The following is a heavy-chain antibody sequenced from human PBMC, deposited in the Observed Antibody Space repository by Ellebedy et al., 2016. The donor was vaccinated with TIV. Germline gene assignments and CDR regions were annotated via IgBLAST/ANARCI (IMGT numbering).Heavy chain of an antibody. Sequence: GESLKISCTASGFTFGDYAMSWFRQAPGKGLEWVGFIRSKAYGGTTEYAASVKGRFTISRDDSKSIAYLQINSLKTEDTAVYYCTRDRDDFWSGDVYYYYGMDVWGQGTTVTVSS. CDR3: TRDRDDFWSGDVYYYYGMDV. CDR1: GFTFGDYA. CDR2: IRSKAYGGTT. V-gene: IGHV3-49*03. J-gene: IGHJ6*02. D-gene: IGHD3-3*01.